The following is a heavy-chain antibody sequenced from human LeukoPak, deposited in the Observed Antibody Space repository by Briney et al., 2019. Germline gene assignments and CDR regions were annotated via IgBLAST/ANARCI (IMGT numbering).Heavy chain of an antibody. D-gene: IGHD2-2*01. CDR1: GYTFTSYG. V-gene: IGHV1-18*01. CDR3: ARAIVVVPAAQHYFYYGMDV. CDR2: ISAYNGNT. J-gene: IGHJ6*02. Sequence: ASVKVSCKASGYTFTSYGISWVRQAPGQGLEWMGWISAYNGNTNYAQKLQGRVTMTIDTSTSTAYMELRSLRSDDTAVYYCARAIVVVPAAQHYFYYGMDVWGQGTTVTVSS.